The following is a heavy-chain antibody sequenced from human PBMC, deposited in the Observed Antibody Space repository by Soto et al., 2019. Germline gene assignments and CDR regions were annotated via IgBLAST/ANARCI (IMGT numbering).Heavy chain of an antibody. V-gene: IGHV3-23*01. J-gene: IGHJ6*02. CDR3: AKAPAGDTAMVTRYYYYGMDV. Sequence: GGSLRLSSAASGFTFSSYAMSWVRQAPGKGLEWVSAISGSGGSTYYADSVKGRFTISRDNSKNTLYLQMNSLRAEDTAVYYCAKAPAGDTAMVTRYYYYGMDVWGQGSQVSVSS. CDR1: GFTFSSYA. D-gene: IGHD5-18*01. CDR2: ISGSGGST.